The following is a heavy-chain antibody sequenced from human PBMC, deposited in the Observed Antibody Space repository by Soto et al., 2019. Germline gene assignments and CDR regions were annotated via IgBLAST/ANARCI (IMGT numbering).Heavy chain of an antibody. CDR3: ARESLTGYFMAVG. V-gene: IGHV3-66*01. D-gene: IGHD3-9*01. Sequence: GGSLRLSCAASGFTVSSNYMSWVRQAPGKGLEWVSVIYSGGSTYYADSVKGRFTISRDNSKNTLYLQMNSLRAEDTAVYYCARESLTGYFMAVGWGQGTLVTVSS. CDR2: IYSGGST. J-gene: IGHJ4*02. CDR1: GFTVSSNY.